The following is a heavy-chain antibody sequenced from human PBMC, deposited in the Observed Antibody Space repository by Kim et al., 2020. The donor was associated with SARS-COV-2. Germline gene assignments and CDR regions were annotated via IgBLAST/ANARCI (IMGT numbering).Heavy chain of an antibody. CDR3: ARDRYSSGWLDYYYGMDV. Sequence: GGSLRLSCAASGFTFSSYGMHWVRQAPGKGLEWVAVIWYDGSNKYYADSVKGRFTISRDNSKNTLYLQMNSLRAEDTAVYYCARDRYSSGWLDYYYGMDVWGQGTTVTVSS. CDR1: GFTFSSYG. CDR2: IWYDGSNK. D-gene: IGHD6-19*01. J-gene: IGHJ6*02. V-gene: IGHV3-33*01.